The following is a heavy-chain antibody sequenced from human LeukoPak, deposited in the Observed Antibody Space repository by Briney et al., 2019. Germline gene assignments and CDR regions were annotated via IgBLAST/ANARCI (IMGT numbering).Heavy chain of an antibody. CDR1: GYSFTSYW. V-gene: IGHV5-51*01. CDR3: ARQGKCSSTSCYGWFDP. J-gene: IGHJ5*02. CDR2: IYPGDSDT. D-gene: IGHD2-2*01. Sequence: GESLKISCKGSGYSFTSYWIGWVRQMPGKGLEWMGIIYPGDSDTRYSPSFQGQVTISADKSISTAYLQWSSLKASDTAMYYCARQGKCSSTSCYGWFDPWGQGTLVTVSP.